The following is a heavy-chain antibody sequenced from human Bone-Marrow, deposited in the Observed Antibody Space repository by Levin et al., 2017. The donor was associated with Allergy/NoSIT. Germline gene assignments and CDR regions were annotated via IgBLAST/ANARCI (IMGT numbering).Heavy chain of an antibody. CDR1: GGSITSHY. J-gene: IGHJ2*01. CDR2: IYHSGTT. D-gene: IGHD3-9*01. Sequence: PSETLSLTCTVSGGSITSHYWTWIRQSPGKALEFIGYIYHSGTTTYNPSLESRVTMSVDTSKNQIFLKLSSVTAADTAVYYCARDIYYYDTSIYDRYIDVWGRGTLVTVSP. CDR3: ARDIYYYDTSIYDRYIDV. V-gene: IGHV4-59*11.